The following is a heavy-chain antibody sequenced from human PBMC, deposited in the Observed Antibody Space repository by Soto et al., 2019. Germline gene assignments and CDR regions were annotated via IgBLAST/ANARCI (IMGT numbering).Heavy chain of an antibody. D-gene: IGHD3-22*01. CDR1: GGSISGRNW. CDR3: SASSVPYGLDV. CDR2: IYDNGDT. J-gene: IGHJ6*02. V-gene: IGHV4-4*02. Sequence: PSETLSLTCAVSGGSISGRNWWTWVRQPPGKGLEWIGEIYDNGDTYYNPSLKNRVTMSVDKSKNQFSLKLNSVTAADTAVYYCSASSVPYGLDVWGQGTTVTVSS.